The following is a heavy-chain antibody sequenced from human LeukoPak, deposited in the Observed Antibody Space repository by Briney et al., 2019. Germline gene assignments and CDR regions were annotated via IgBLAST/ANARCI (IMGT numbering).Heavy chain of an antibody. CDR2: IRSKAYGGTT. Sequence: PGGSLRLSCAASGFTFSSYGMHWVRQAPGKGLEWVGFIRSKAYGGTTEYAASVKGRFTISRDDSKSIAYLQMNSLKTEDTAVYYCTRYYSPPTSYYYYYMDVWGQGTTVTVSS. V-gene: IGHV3-49*04. CDR1: GFTFSSYG. J-gene: IGHJ6*03. CDR3: TRYYSPPTSYYYYYMDV. D-gene: IGHD4-11*01.